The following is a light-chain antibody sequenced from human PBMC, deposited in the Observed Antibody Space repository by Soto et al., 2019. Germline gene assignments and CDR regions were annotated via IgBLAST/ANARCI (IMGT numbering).Light chain of an antibody. CDR3: SSYTSSSTRI. CDR1: SSDVGRYNY. CDR2: DVT. V-gene: IGLV2-14*03. Sequence: QSMLTQPASVSGSPGQSITISCTGTSSDVGRYNYVSWYQQHPGKAPKLMIYDVTNRPSGVSDRFSGSKSGNTASLTISGLQAEDEADYYCSSYTSSSTRIFGGGTKLTVL. J-gene: IGLJ2*01.